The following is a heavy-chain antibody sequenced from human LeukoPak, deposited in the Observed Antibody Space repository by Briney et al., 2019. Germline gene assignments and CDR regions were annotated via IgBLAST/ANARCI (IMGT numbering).Heavy chain of an antibody. CDR2: IIPILGIA. V-gene: IGHV1-8*03. CDR1: GYTFTGYY. Sequence: ASVKVSCKASGYTFTGYYIHWVRQAPGQGLEWMGGIIPILGIANYAQKFQGRVTITRNTSISTAYMELSSLRSEDTAVYYCARSGGQGYCSSTSCYFYSYMDVWGKGTTVTVSS. CDR3: ARSGGQGYCSSTSCYFYSYMDV. J-gene: IGHJ6*03. D-gene: IGHD2-2*01.